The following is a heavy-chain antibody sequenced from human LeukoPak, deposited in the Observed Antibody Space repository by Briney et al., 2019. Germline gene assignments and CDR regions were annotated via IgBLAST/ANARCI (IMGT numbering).Heavy chain of an antibody. J-gene: IGHJ4*02. CDR3: ARVAGGVIDMSFDY. CDR1: GFTFSSYA. Sequence: GGSLRLSCAASGFTFSSYAMSWVRQAPGKGLEWVSAISGSGGSTYYADSVKGRFTISRDNAKNSLYLQMNSQRAEDTAVYYCARVAGGVIDMSFDYWGQGTLVTVSS. CDR2: ISGSGGST. V-gene: IGHV3-23*01. D-gene: IGHD3-16*02.